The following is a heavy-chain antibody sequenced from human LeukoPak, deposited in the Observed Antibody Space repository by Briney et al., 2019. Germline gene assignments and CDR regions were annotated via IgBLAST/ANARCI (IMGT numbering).Heavy chain of an antibody. CDR1: GFSFNDDY. CDR2: IKQDGSAT. V-gene: IGHV3-7*01. J-gene: IGHJ5*02. Sequence: PGGSLRLSCAASGFSFNDDYMSWVRRPPGEGLEWVANIKQDGSATSYAASVKGRFTISRDNAKNSVYLQMNSLSAQDTAVYYCARWVGYSTGWALDHWGQGTLVTVSS. CDR3: ARWVGYSTGWALDH. D-gene: IGHD6-19*01.